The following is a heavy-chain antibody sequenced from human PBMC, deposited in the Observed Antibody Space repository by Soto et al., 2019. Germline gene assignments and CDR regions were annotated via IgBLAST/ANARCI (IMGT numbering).Heavy chain of an antibody. J-gene: IGHJ4*02. Sequence: EVQLLESGGGLVQPGGSLRLSCAASGFTFTYYAMAWVRQAPGKGLEWVSVISGSGGRTYYPDSVKGRFIISSDNSNNTLYLQMNNLRAEDTAVYYCAKGFDYIWGTYRYFDYWGQGSLVTVSS. CDR2: ISGSGGRT. CDR1: GFTFTYYA. D-gene: IGHD3-16*01. V-gene: IGHV3-23*01. CDR3: AKGFDYIWGTYRYFDY.